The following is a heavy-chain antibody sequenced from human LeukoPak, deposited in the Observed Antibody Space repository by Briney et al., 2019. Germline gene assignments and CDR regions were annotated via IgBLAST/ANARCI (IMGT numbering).Heavy chain of an antibody. Sequence: SETLSLTCAVYGGSFSGYYWSWIRQPPGKGLEWIGEINHSGSTNYNPSLKSRVTISVDTSKNQFSLKLSSVTAADTAVYYCARGLPWYFDYWGQGTLVTVSS. CDR3: ARGLPWYFDY. J-gene: IGHJ4*02. CDR2: INHSGST. CDR1: GGSFSGYY. V-gene: IGHV4-34*01.